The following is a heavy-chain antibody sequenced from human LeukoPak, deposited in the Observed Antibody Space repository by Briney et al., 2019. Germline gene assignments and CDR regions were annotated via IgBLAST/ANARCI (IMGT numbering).Heavy chain of an antibody. Sequence: SETLSLTCTVSGGSISSGGYYWSWIRQHPGKGLEWIGYIYYSGSTYYNPSLKSRVTISVDTSKNQFSLKLSSVTAADTAVYYWARDRTRRNYVSGTPPPPGSGPWGQGPLVPVP. CDR3: ARDRTRRNYVSGTPPPPGSGP. CDR1: GGSISSGGYY. J-gene: IGHJ5*02. V-gene: IGHV4-31*03. CDR2: IYYSGST. D-gene: IGHD3-16*01.